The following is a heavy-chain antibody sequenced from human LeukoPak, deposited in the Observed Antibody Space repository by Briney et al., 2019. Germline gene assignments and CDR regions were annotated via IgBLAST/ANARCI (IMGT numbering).Heavy chain of an antibody. CDR2: IIPIFGTA. V-gene: IGHV1-69*13. J-gene: IGHJ5*01. CDR3: ARTLIVGAIGWFDP. D-gene: IGHD1-26*01. CDR1: GGTFSSYA. Sequence: GASVKVSCKASGGTFSSYAISWVRQAPGQGLEWMGGIIPIFGTANYAQKFQGRVTITADESTSTAYMELSSLRSEDTAVYYCARTLIVGAIGWFDPWGQGTLVTVSS.